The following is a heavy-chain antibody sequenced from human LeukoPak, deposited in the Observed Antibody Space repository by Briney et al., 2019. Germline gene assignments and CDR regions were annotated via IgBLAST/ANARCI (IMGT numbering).Heavy chain of an antibody. CDR2: ISHSGST. Sequence: PSETLSLTCAVSGYSISSGYYWAWIRQPPGKGLEWIGTISHSGSTYFNPPLKSRVTVSVDTSKNQFSLKLSSVTAADTAVYYCARGAGYSYGNFDYWGQGTLVTVSS. V-gene: IGHV4-38-2*01. CDR3: ARGAGYSYGNFDY. CDR1: GYSISSGYY. D-gene: IGHD5-18*01. J-gene: IGHJ4*02.